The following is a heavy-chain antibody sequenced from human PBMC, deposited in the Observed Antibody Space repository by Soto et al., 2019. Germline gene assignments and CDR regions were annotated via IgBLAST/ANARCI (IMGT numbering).Heavy chain of an antibody. D-gene: IGHD2-2*01. CDR1: GFTFSSYG. CDR3: AREGCSSTSCSYYYYGMDV. Sequence: GGSLRLSCAASGFTFSSYGMHWVRQAPGKGLEWVAVIWYDGSNKYYADSVKGRFTISRDNSKNTLYLQMNSLRAEDTAVYYCAREGCSSTSCSYYYYGMDVWGQGTTVTVSS. CDR2: IWYDGSNK. V-gene: IGHV3-33*01. J-gene: IGHJ6*02.